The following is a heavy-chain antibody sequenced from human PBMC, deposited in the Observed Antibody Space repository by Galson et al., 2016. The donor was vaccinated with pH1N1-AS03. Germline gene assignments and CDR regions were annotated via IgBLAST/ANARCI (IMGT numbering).Heavy chain of an antibody. CDR2: IKEDGSER. V-gene: IGHV3-7*03. CDR3: AKASVAAAPSTYYYAMDV. Sequence: SLRLSCAASGFSFSGYWMSWVRQAPGKGLQWVANIKEDGSERYYVDSVKGRFTISRDNAKNSLYLQMNSLRAEDTAVYFCAKASVAAAPSTYYYAMDVWGQGTTVTVSS. J-gene: IGHJ6*02. D-gene: IGHD2-15*01. CDR1: GFSFSGYW.